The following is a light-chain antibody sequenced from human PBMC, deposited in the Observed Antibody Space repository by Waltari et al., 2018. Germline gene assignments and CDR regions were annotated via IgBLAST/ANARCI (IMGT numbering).Light chain of an antibody. Sequence: DIQMTQSPSSLSASVGARVTITCQASHDISNHLNWYQQIPGKAPNLLIYHASKLESGVPSRFSGSGSGTHFTFTISSLQPEDIATYYCQQYDDLPQTFGQGTTLEIK. J-gene: IGKJ2*01. CDR1: HDISNH. V-gene: IGKV1-33*01. CDR2: HAS. CDR3: QQYDDLPQT.